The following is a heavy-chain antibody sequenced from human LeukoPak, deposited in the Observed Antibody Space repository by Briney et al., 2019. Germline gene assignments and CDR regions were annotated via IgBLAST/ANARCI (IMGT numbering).Heavy chain of an antibody. CDR3: ARVWYSGSSNAFDM. Sequence: ASVKVSCKASGYTVTSYDISWVRQAPGQGLEWMGWISANNGNTNYAQKLQGRVTMTTDTSTSIAYMELRSLRSDDTAVYYCARVWYSGSSNAFDMWGQGTMVTVSS. J-gene: IGHJ3*02. V-gene: IGHV1-18*01. CDR1: GYTVTSYD. CDR2: ISANNGNT. D-gene: IGHD1-26*01.